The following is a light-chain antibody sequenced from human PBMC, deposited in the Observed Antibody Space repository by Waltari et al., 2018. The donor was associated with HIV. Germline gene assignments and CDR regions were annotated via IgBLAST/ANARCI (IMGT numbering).Light chain of an antibody. CDR3: SSYTSSSPYV. J-gene: IGLJ1*01. CDR2: EVS. CDR1: SSDVGGYNY. Sequence: QSALTQPASVSGFPGQSITISCTGTSSDVGGYNYVSWYQQHPGKAPKLMIYEVSNRPSGVSNRFSGSKSGHTASLTISGLQAEDEADYYCSSYTSSSPYVFGTGTKVTVL. V-gene: IGLV2-14*01.